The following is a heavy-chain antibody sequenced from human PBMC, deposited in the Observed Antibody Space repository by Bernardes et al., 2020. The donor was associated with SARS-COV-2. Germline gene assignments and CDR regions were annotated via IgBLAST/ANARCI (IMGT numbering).Heavy chain of an antibody. CDR2: IKQDGSDR. Sequence: GRSLRLSCAASGFTFRSYCVSWVRQAPGKGLEWVANIKQDGSDRYYVDSVKGRFTVSRDNAKNTLYLQMSSLRVEDTALYYCARDLDSGMDVWGQGTTVTVSS. CDR3: ARDLDSGMDV. V-gene: IGHV3-7*01. CDR1: GFTFRSYC. J-gene: IGHJ6*02.